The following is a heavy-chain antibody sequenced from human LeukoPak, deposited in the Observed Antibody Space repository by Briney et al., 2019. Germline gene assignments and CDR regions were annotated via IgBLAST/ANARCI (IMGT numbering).Heavy chain of an antibody. Sequence: GGSLRPSCAASGFTVSDNYMSWVRQAPGQGLEWVSIIYSGGTTYYADSVKGRFTISRDISRNMVCLQMNSLRAEDTAMFYCARALPAASHTSFDYWGQGTLVTVSS. CDR1: GFTVSDNY. CDR2: IYSGGTT. D-gene: IGHD2-2*01. V-gene: IGHV3-66*01. J-gene: IGHJ4*02. CDR3: ARALPAASHTSFDY.